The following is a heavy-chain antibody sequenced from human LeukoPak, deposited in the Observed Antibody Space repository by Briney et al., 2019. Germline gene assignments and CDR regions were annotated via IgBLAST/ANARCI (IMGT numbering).Heavy chain of an antibody. Sequence: GGSLRLSCADSGFTFDDYGMSWVRQAPGKGLEWVSGINWDGGATHYADSVKGRFTISRDNDKNSLYLQMNSLTTDDTAVYYCVRDLSSSWSMLGYWGQGTLVTISS. CDR3: VRDLSSSWSMLGY. CDR1: GFTFDDYG. D-gene: IGHD6-19*01. V-gene: IGHV3-20*04. J-gene: IGHJ4*02. CDR2: INWDGGAT.